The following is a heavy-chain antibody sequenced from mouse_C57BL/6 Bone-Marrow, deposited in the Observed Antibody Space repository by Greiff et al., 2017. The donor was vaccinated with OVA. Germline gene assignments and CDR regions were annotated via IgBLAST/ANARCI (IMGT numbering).Heavy chain of an antibody. Sequence: QVQLQQPGAELVKPGASVKLSCKASGYTFTSYWMHWVKQRPGRGLEWIGRIDPNSGGTKYNAKFKSKATLTVDKPSSTAYMQRSSLTSEDSAVYYCARRGRLRTWFAYWGQGTLVTVSA. V-gene: IGHV1-72*01. J-gene: IGHJ3*01. CDR2: IDPNSGGT. D-gene: IGHD2-4*01. CDR3: ARRGRLRTWFAY. CDR1: GYTFTSYW.